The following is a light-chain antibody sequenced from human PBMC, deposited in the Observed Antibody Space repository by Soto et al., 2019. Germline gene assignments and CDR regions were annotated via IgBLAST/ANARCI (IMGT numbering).Light chain of an antibody. CDR3: QQRSNWPRAIT. J-gene: IGKJ5*01. Sequence: EIVLTQSPATLSLSPGGRATLSCRASQSVTSYLAWYQQKPGQASWLLIYDASNRATGIPARFSGSGSGTDFPLTIGSLEPEDFAVYYCQQRSNWPRAITFGQGTRLEIK. V-gene: IGKV3-11*01. CDR2: DAS. CDR1: QSVTSY.